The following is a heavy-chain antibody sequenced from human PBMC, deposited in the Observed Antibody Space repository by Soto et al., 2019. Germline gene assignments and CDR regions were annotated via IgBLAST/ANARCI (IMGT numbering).Heavy chain of an antibody. CDR2: ISYDGSNN. D-gene: IGHD2-15*01. CDR1: GFTFSSYG. J-gene: IGHJ2*01. CDR3: AKDRTPGCTLWYFDL. Sequence: QVQLVESGGGVVQPGRSLRLSCAASGFTFSSYGMHWVRQAPGKGLEWVAVISYDGSNNYYGDSVKGRFTISRDNSKNKRYLQLNSLRAEDTAVYYCAKDRTPGCTLWYFDLCGRGTLVAVSS. V-gene: IGHV3-30*18.